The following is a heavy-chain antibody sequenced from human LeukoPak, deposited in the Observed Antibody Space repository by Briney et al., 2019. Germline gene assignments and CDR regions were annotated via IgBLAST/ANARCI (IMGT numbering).Heavy chain of an antibody. D-gene: IGHD6-25*01. CDR1: GFSFSNYG. CDR2: ITASGATT. J-gene: IGHJ6*03. Sequence: GGSLRLSCAASGFSFSNYGMNWVRQAPGKGLEWVSGITASGATTYYADSVKGRFTISRDSSQSTLYLQMNSLRAEDTAVYYCARAEAAGDNRGGYYYFYMDVWGKGTTVTASS. CDR3: ARAEAAGDNRGGYYYFYMDV. V-gene: IGHV3-23*01.